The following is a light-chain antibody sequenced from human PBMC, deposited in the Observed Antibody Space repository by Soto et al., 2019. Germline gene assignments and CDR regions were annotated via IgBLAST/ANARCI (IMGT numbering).Light chain of an antibody. CDR3: QQRSNWPLT. CDR1: QSVSSY. J-gene: IGKJ4*01. Sequence: EIVLTQSPATLSLSPGERATLSCRASQSVSSYLAWYQQQPGQAPRLLIYDASNRATGIPARFSGSGSGTDFTLTISSLEPEDFAVYYCQQRSNWPLTFGGGTKVELK. V-gene: IGKV3-11*01. CDR2: DAS.